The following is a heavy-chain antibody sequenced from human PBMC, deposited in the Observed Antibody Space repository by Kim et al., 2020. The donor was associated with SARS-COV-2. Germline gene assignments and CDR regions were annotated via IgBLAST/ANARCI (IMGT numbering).Heavy chain of an antibody. D-gene: IGHD5-12*01. CDR1: GGSFSGYY. Sequence: SETLSLTCAVYGGSFSGYYWSWIRQPPGKGLEWFGVIYHIGSTNYNPSLKSRVTISVDTSKNQFSLMLSSVTAADTAVYSCSRGLTVSTRYYYGLDVCG. V-gene: IGHV4-34*01. CDR2: IYHIGST. CDR3: SRGLTVSTRYYYGLDV. J-gene: IGHJ6*02.